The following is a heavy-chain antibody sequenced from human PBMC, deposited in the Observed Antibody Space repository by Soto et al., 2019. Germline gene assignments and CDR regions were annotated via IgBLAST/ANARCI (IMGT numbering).Heavy chain of an antibody. V-gene: IGHV1-2*02. CDR1: GYTFTAQY. CDR3: AKGDSSWVSWFDP. J-gene: IGHJ5*02. D-gene: IGHD6-19*01. Sequence: GASVKVPCKASGYTFTAQYLHWVRKAPGEGLEWMGWINPTTGARRYAQKFQGRVTMTRDTSMSTAYLEVRSLRPADTAVYYCAKGDSSWVSWFDPWGQGTLVTVSS. CDR2: INPTTGAR.